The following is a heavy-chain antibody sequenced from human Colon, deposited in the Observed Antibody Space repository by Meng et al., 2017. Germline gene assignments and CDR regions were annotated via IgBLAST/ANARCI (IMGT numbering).Heavy chain of an antibody. CDR2: IYYSGST. D-gene: IGHD3-22*01. V-gene: IGHV4-61*01. Sequence: QVQLQVSGPGLVRPSETLSLSCTVSGGSVSSGSYYWSWIRQPPGKGLEWIGYIYYSGSTNYNPSLKSRVTISVDTSKNQFSLKLSSVTAADTAVYYCARGASDYDFDYWGQGTLVTVSS. CDR1: GGSVSSGSYY. CDR3: ARGASDYDFDY. J-gene: IGHJ4*02.